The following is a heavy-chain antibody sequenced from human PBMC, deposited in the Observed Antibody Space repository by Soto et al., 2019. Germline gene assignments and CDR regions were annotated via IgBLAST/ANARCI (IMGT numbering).Heavy chain of an antibody. J-gene: IGHJ4*02. D-gene: IGHD3-22*01. Sequence: EVQLLESGGGLLQPGGSLRLSCAASGFTFSSYAMSWVRQAPGKGLEWVSAIISSGDSTYYTDSVKGRFTISRDNSKNTLYLQMNSLRAEDTAVYYCAKRYYYDNSGLWDYWGQGTLATVSS. V-gene: IGHV3-23*01. CDR1: GFTFSSYA. CDR2: IISSGDST. CDR3: AKRYYYDNSGLWDY.